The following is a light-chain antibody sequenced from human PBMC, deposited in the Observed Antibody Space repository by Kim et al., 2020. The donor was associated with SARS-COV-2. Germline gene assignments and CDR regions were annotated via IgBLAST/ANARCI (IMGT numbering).Light chain of an antibody. CDR2: GAS. Sequence: EIVLTQSPGTLSLSAGERATLSCRASQPVTYNYIAWYQQKPGQTPRLLIYGASSRVTGIPDRFSGSGSGTDFTLIIIRLEPEDFAVYYCQHYGISPNSFGQGNKLEI. V-gene: IGKV3-20*01. CDR1: QPVTYNY. J-gene: IGKJ2*03. CDR3: QHYGISPNS.